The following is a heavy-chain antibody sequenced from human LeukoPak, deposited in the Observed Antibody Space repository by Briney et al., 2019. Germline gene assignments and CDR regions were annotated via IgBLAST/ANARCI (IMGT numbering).Heavy chain of an antibody. CDR3: ARERWRSGSYHDAFDI. V-gene: IGHV3-72*01. CDR2: IRDKANSYRT. Sequence: GGSLRLSCAASGFIFSDHYMQWVRQAPGKGLEWVGRIRDKANSYRTEYAASVKGRFTISRDDSEKSMYLQMNSLRTEDTAVYYCARERWRSGSYHDAFDIWGQGTLDTVSS. D-gene: IGHD1-26*01. J-gene: IGHJ3*02. CDR1: GFIFSDHY.